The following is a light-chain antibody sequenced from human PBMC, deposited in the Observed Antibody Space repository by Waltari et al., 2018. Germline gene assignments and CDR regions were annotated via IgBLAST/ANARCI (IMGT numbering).Light chain of an antibody. CDR3: QQYNSYSPYT. J-gene: IGKJ2*01. CDR2: DAS. Sequence: IEMTQSPSSLSASVGDRVTITCRASQSISTWLAWYQQKPGKAPKVLIYDASSLTSGVPSRFSGSGSGTEFALTISSLQPDDFATYYCQQYNSYSPYTFGQGTKLEIK. V-gene: IGKV1-5*01. CDR1: QSISTW.